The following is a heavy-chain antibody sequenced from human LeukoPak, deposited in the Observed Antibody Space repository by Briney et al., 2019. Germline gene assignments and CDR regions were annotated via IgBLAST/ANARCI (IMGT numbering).Heavy chain of an antibody. CDR2: INPTAERT. Sequence: GSSLRLSCAASGFSFSDSGMDWVRHVPGRGLEWVSTINPTAERTFYADSVRGRFTISRDNSKNMVFLRMNSLTAEDTAIYYCARDQPHAASWFDPWGQGTLVTVSS. V-gene: IGHV3-23*01. J-gene: IGHJ5*02. CDR1: GFSFSDSG. D-gene: IGHD2-2*01. CDR3: ARDQPHAASWFDP.